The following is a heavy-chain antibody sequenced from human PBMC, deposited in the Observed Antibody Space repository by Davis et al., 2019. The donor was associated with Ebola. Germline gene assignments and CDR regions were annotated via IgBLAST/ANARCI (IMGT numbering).Heavy chain of an antibody. V-gene: IGHV4-39*02. Sequence: PSETLSLTCTVSGGSISSSTYHWVWVRQSPGKGLEWIGSIFHTGATYYSPSLKSRVTMFVDTSKNQFSLNVYSVTAADTAIYYCATDILSQPRDWGQGTLVTVSS. CDR2: IFHTGAT. CDR1: GGSISSSTYH. J-gene: IGHJ4*02. CDR3: ATDILSQPRD.